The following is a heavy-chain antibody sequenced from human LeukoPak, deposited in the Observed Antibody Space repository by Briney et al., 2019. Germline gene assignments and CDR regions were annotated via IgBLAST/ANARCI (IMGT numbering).Heavy chain of an antibody. V-gene: IGHV3-21*01. CDR2: IGSSSNYI. CDR3: ARDYYDSSGYYLKYFQH. CDR1: GFTFSSYS. Sequence: PGGSLRLSCAASGFTFSSYSMNWVRQAPGKGLEWVSCIGSSSNYIYYGDSVKGRFTISRDNAKNSLYLRMNSLRAEDTAVYYCARDYYDSSGYYLKYFQHWGQGTLVTVSS. D-gene: IGHD3-22*01. J-gene: IGHJ1*01.